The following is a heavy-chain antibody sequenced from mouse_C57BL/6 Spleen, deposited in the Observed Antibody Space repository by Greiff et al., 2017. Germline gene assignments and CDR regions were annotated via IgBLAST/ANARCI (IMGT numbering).Heavy chain of an antibody. V-gene: IGHV1-69*01. CDR3: ARSAVVAENFDY. CDR1: GYTFTSYW. Sequence: QVQLQQPGAELVMPGASVKLSCKASGYTFTSYWMHWVKQRPGQGLEWIGEFDPSDSYTNYNQKFKGKSTLTVDKSSSTAYMQLSSLTSEDSAVYYCARSAVVAENFDYWGQGTTLTVSS. D-gene: IGHD1-1*01. CDR2: FDPSDSYT. J-gene: IGHJ2*01.